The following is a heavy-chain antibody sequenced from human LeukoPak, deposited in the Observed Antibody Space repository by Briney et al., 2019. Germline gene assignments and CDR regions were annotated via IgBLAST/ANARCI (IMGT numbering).Heavy chain of an antibody. Sequence: PGGSLRLSCAASGFTFSSYSMNWVRQAPGKGLEWVSYISSSSSTIYYADSVKGRFTISRDNAKNSLYLQMNSLRAEDTAVYYCARVNSGSGGGNWFDPWGQGTLVTVSS. CDR3: ARVNSGSGGGNWFDP. V-gene: IGHV3-48*01. CDR1: GFTFSSYS. D-gene: IGHD3-10*01. CDR2: ISSSSSTI. J-gene: IGHJ5*02.